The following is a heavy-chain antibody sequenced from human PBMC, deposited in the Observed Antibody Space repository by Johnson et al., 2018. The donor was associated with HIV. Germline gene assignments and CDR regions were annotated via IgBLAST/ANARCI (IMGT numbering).Heavy chain of an antibody. CDR1: GFLFSRYA. J-gene: IGHJ3*01. CDR3: ASWNIAARPVGAFDL. CDR2: ISYDGNNK. D-gene: IGHD6-6*01. V-gene: IGHV3-30-3*01. Sequence: QVKLVESGGRVVQPGRSLRLSCAASGFLFSRYAMHWVRQAPGKGLEWVAVISYDGNNKYYADSVKGRFTISRDNAKKSLYLQMNSLRAEDTAVYYCASWNIAARPVGAFDLWGHGTIVTVSS.